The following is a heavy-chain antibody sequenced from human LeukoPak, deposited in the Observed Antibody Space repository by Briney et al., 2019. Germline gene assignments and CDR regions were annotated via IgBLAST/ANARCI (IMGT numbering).Heavy chain of an antibody. D-gene: IGHD5-12*01. CDR1: GFTLSSYS. CDR2: ISSDGNSK. CDR3: VSPTADYPFLYYFDS. V-gene: IGHV3-30*09. J-gene: IGHJ4*02. Sequence: GGSLRLSCAASGFTLSSYSIHWVRQAPGKGLEWVAVISSDGNSKNFALSVKGRFAISRDNSKNTLFLQMNNLRSEDTALYYCVSPTADYPFLYYFDSWGQGTLVTVSS.